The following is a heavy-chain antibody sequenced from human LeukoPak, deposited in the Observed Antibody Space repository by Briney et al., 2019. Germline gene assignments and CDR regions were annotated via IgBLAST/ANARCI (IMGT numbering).Heavy chain of an antibody. CDR3: ARVSLVAGYYYYYYMDV. J-gene: IGHJ6*03. D-gene: IGHD2-21*01. V-gene: IGHV1-46*01. CDR1: GYTFTSNY. CDR2: ISPSGGST. Sequence: ASVKVSCKAFGYTFTSNYMHWVRQAPGQGPEWMGVISPSGGSTTYAQKFQGRVTLTRDMSTSTDYLELSSLRSEDTAVYYCARVSLVAGYYYYYYMDVWGKGTTVTISS.